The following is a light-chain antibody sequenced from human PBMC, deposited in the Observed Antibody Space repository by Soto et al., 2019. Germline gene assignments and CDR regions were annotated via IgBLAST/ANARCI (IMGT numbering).Light chain of an antibody. CDR2: WAS. V-gene: IGKV4-1*01. CDR1: QSVLYSSNDKNY. Sequence: DIVMTQSPDSLAVSLGERASINCRSNQSVLYSSNDKNYLAWYQQKPGQSPKLLIYWASSRESGVPARFSGSGSGIEFTLTISSLQAEDVAVYYCQQYYTTPFTYGPGTIVEIK. J-gene: IGKJ3*01. CDR3: QQYYTTPFT.